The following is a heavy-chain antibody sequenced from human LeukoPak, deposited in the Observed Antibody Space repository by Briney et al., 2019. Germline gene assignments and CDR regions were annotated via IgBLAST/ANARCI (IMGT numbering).Heavy chain of an antibody. V-gene: IGHV4-4*07. CDR2: IYNSGST. Sequence: PSETLSLTCAVSGGSISGYYWSWIRQPAGKGLEWIGGIYNSGSTNYNPSLKSRVTMSLDTSKNQVSLKLSSVTAADTAVYYCARDRGSGSEGFDPWGEGTLVTVSS. CDR3: ARDRGSGSEGFDP. D-gene: IGHD3-10*01. J-gene: IGHJ5*02. CDR1: GGSISGYY.